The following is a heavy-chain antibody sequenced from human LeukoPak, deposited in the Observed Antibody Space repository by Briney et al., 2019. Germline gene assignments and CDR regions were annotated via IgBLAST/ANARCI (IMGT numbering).Heavy chain of an antibody. V-gene: IGHV1-2*02. CDR2: INPNSGGT. CDR3: ARKPLASGIAAAGHYDY. Sequence: ASVKVSCKASGYTFTSYDINWVRQATGQGLEWMGWINPNSGGTNYAQKFQGGVTMTRDTSISTAYMELGRLRSDDTAVYYCARKPLASGIAAAGHYDYWGQGTLVTVSS. CDR1: GYTFTSYD. J-gene: IGHJ4*02. D-gene: IGHD6-13*01.